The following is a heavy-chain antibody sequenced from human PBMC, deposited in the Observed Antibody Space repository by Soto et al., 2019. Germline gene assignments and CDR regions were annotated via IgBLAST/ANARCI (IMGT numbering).Heavy chain of an antibody. Sequence: GSLRLSCAASGFTVSSNYMSWVRQAPGKGLEWVSVIYSGGSTYYADSVKGRFTISRDNSKNTLYLQMNSLRAEDTAVYYCAREGYYDSSGYSLYYFDYWGQGTLVTVSS. J-gene: IGHJ4*02. CDR2: IYSGGST. V-gene: IGHV3-53*01. D-gene: IGHD3-22*01. CDR3: AREGYYDSSGYSLYYFDY. CDR1: GFTVSSNY.